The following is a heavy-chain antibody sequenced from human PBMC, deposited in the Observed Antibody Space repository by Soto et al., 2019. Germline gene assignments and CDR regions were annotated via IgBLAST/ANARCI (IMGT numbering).Heavy chain of an antibody. V-gene: IGHV4-59*01. CDR2: IYYSGST. D-gene: IGHD3-22*01. Sequence: QVQLQESGPGLVKPSETLSLTCTVSGGSISSYYWSWIRQPPGKGLGWIGYIYYSGSTNYNPSLKNRVTISVDTSKNQFSLKLSSVTAADTAVYYCARDPLVWYDSRGEWYFDLWGRGTLVTVSS. CDR3: ARDPLVWYDSRGEWYFDL. J-gene: IGHJ2*01. CDR1: GGSISSYY.